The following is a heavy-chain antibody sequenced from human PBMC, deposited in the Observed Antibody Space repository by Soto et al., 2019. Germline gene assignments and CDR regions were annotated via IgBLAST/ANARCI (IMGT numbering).Heavy chain of an antibody. CDR2: IKQDGSEK. Sequence: GGSLRLSCAASGFTFSSYWMSWVRQAPGKGLEWVANIKQDGSEKYYVDSVKGRFTISRDNAKNSLYLQMNSLRAEDTAVYYCARDEIYCTNGVCYKGVLDYWGQGTLVTVSS. D-gene: IGHD2-8*01. CDR3: ARDEIYCTNGVCYKGVLDY. CDR1: GFTFSSYW. J-gene: IGHJ4*02. V-gene: IGHV3-7*01.